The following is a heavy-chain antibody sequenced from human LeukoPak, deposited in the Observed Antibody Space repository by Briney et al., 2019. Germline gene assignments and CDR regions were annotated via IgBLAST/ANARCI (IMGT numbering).Heavy chain of an antibody. CDR2: IRYDGSNK. D-gene: IGHD3-10*01. V-gene: IGHV3-30*02. J-gene: IGHJ4*02. CDR1: GFTFSSYG. Sequence: GGSLRLSCAASGFTFSSYGMHWVRQAPGKGLEWVAFIRYDGSNKYYADSVKGRFTISRDNSKNTLYLQMNSLRAEDTAVYYCAKIYGSGSYTFDDWGQGTLVTVSS. CDR3: AKIYGSGSYTFDD.